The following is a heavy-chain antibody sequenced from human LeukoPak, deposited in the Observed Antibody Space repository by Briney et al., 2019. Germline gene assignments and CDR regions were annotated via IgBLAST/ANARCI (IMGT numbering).Heavy chain of an antibody. J-gene: IGHJ4*02. D-gene: IGHD6-19*01. Sequence: GGSLRLSCAASGSTFDDYGMSWVRQAPGKGLEWVSGINWNGGSTGYADSVKGRFTISRDNSKNTLYLQMNSLRAEDTAVYYCARGTRGSSGWNNFDYWGQGTLVTVSS. CDR1: GSTFDDYG. CDR2: INWNGGST. CDR3: ARGTRGSSGWNNFDY. V-gene: IGHV3-20*04.